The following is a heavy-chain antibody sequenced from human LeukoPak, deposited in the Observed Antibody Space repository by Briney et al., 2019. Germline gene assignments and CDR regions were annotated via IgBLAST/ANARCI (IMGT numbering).Heavy chain of an antibody. Sequence: WGSLRLSCAASGFTFSSSAMSWVRQVPGKGLEWVSAISGSGGTTYYAVSVKGRFTISRDNSKDTLYLQMNSLRAEDTAVYYCAKARRDGYNYDYWGQGTLVTVSS. CDR1: GFTFSSSA. CDR3: AKARRDGYNYDY. CDR2: ISGSGGTT. D-gene: IGHD5-24*01. V-gene: IGHV3-23*01. J-gene: IGHJ4*02.